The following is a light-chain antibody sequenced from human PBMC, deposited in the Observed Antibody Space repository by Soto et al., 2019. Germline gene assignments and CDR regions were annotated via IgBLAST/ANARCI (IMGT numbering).Light chain of an antibody. V-gene: IGLV1-40*01. J-gene: IGLJ1*01. CDR3: QSYDSLAGSGV. Sequence: QSVLTQPPSVSGAPGQGVSISCTGSSSNIGAGYGVHWYQQVAGTAPKLLIYVNSNRPSGVPDRFSGPKSGTSAPLAISGLQTEDEADYYCQSYDSLAGSGVFGTGTKVTVL. CDR1: SSNIGAGYG. CDR2: VNS.